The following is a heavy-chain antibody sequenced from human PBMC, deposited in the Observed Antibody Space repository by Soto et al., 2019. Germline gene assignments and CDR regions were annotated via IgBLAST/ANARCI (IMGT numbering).Heavy chain of an antibody. CDR1: GYTFTGYY. CDR2: INPNSGGT. J-gene: IGHJ6*02. D-gene: IGHD6-13*01. V-gene: IGHV1-2*02. CDR3: ARDFKQQMVSNYYQYYGMDV. Sequence: ASVKVSCKASGYTFTGYYMHWVRQAPGQGLEWMGWINPNSGGTNYAQKFQGRVTMTRDTSISTAYMELSRLRSDDTAVYYCARDFKQQMVSNYYQYYGMDVWGQGIKVTVYS.